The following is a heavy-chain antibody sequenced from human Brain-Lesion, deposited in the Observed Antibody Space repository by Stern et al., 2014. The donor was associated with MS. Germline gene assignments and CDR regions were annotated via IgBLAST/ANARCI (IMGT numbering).Heavy chain of an antibody. CDR3: ARHDSVPRPSQLYSARDRGPGYFDY. D-gene: IGHD1-26*01. Sequence: LQLQESGPGLVKPSEILSLTCTVSGGSISSSTYYWAWIRQPPGKGLEWIGNIYYSGFTYYNPSLKSRVTISVDMSKNQFSLKLSSVTAADTAIYYCARHDSVPRPSQLYSARDRGPGYFDYWGQGTLVTVSS. CDR1: GGSISSSTYY. J-gene: IGHJ4*02. CDR2: IYYSGFT. V-gene: IGHV4-39*01.